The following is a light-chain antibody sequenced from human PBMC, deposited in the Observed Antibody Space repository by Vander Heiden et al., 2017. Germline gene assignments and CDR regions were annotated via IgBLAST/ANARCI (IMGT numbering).Light chain of an antibody. J-gene: IGKJ1*01. CDR3: QGHNFESPSWT. CDR1: ESISTW. CDR2: EAS. V-gene: IGKV1-5*03. Sequence: EIQMNQSPSTLSASVGDRVKIHCRASESISTWLAWYQQKPWKVPKRLIYEASNLERWVPSRFSSSGSGTEFTLTISCLQPDDFATYYCQGHNFESPSWTFGQGTKVEIK.